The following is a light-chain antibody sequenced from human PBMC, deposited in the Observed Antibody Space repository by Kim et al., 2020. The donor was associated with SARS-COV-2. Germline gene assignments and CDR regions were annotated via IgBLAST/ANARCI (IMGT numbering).Light chain of an antibody. CDR3: QQYGSSSLT. CDR2: GAS. V-gene: IGKV3-20*01. Sequence: SPGERATPSCKASQSVSSNYLAWYQQKPGQAPRLVIYGASSRATGIPDRFSGSGSGTDFTLTISRLEPEDFAVYYCQQYGSSSLTFGGGTKVDIK. CDR1: QSVSSNY. J-gene: IGKJ4*01.